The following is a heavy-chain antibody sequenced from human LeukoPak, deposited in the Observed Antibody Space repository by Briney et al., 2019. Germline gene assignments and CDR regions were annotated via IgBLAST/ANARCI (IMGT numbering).Heavy chain of an antibody. D-gene: IGHD1-1*01. CDR1: SGSISCGYYY. J-gene: IGHJ4*02. V-gene: IGHV4-30-4*01. CDR3: ARVGERTGD. Sequence: TLSLTCTVSSGSISCGYYYWSWIRQPPGKGLEWIGYIYYSGSTYYNPSLKSRVTISVDTSKNQFSLKLSPVTAADTAVYYCARVGERTGDWGQGTLVTVSS. CDR2: IYYSGST.